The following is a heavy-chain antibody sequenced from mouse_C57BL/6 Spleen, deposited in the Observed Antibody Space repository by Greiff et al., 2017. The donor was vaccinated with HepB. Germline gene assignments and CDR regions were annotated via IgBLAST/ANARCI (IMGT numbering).Heavy chain of an antibody. V-gene: IGHV2-6*03. J-gene: IGHJ3*01. Sequence: VKVVESGPGLVAPSQSLSITCTVSGFSLTSYGVHWVRQPPGKGLEWLVVIWSDGSTTYNSALKSRLSISKDNSKSQVFLKMNSLQTDDTAMYYCAREDYGSSYGFAYWGQGTLVTVSA. D-gene: IGHD1-1*01. CDR2: IWSDGST. CDR3: AREDYGSSYGFAY. CDR1: GFSLTSYG.